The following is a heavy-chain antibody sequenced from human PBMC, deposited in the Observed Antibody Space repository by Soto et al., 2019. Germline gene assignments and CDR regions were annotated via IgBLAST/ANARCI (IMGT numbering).Heavy chain of an antibody. V-gene: IGHV5-10-1*01. CDR2: IDPSDSYT. J-gene: IGHJ4*02. CDR1: GYSFTSYW. D-gene: IGHD1-26*01. Sequence: PGKSLKISCKGSGYSFTSYWISWVRQMPGKGLEWMGRIDPSDSYTNYSPSFQGHVTISADKSISTAYLQWSSLKASDTAMYYCARSMGGPFDYWGQGTLVTVSS. CDR3: ARSMGGPFDY.